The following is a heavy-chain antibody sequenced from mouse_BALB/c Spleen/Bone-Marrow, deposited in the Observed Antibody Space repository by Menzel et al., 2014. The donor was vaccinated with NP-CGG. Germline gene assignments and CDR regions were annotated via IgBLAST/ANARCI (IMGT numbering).Heavy chain of an antibody. V-gene: IGHV1-7*01. J-gene: IGHJ4*01. CDR1: GYTFTSYW. Sequence: QVQLKQSGAELAKPGAPVKMSCKASGYTFTSYWMHWVKQRPGQGLEWIGYINPSTGYTAYNQKFKDKATLTADKSSNTAYMQLSSLTSEDSAVYYCARGNYEAMDYWGQGTSVTVSS. CDR3: ARGNYEAMDY. CDR2: INPSTGYT. D-gene: IGHD2-1*01.